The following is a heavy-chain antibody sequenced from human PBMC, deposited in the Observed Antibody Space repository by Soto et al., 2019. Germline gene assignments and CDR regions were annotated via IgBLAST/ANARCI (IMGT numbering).Heavy chain of an antibody. J-gene: IGHJ6*03. CDR1: GFTFDDYA. CDR3: AKDNDYGFYYMDV. CDR2: ISWNSGSI. Sequence: GGSLRLSCAASGFTFDDYAMHWVRQAPGKGLEWVSGISWNSGSIGYADSVKGRFTISRDNAKNSLYLQMNSLRAEDTALYYCAKDNDYGFYYMDVWGKGTTVTVSS. V-gene: IGHV3-9*01.